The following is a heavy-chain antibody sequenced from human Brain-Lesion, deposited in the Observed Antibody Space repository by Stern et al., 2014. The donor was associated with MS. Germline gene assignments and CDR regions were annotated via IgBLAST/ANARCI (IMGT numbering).Heavy chain of an antibody. D-gene: IGHD1-14*01. Sequence: EVQLVESGGDLVQPGRSLRLSCAAFGFTFDDYAMHWVRPAPGTGLEWVAGISWNSGTIGYADSVKGRFTTSRDNAYSSLYLQMNSLRPEDTALYYCARDITGSSAYFAYWGQGTLVTVSS. CDR3: ARDITGSSAYFAY. CDR1: GFTFDDYA. V-gene: IGHV3-9*01. J-gene: IGHJ4*02. CDR2: ISWNSGTI.